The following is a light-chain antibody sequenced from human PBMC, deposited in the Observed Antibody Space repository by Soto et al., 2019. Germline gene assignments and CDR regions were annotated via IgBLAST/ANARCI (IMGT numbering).Light chain of an antibody. Sequence: DIQMTQSPSTLSASVGDRVTITCRASQSISSGLAWYQQKPGKAPKLLIYDYSTLENGVPSRFSGSGSGTEFTLAISSLQPGDFATYYCQQYESPPFAFGQGTRLEIK. V-gene: IGKV1-5*01. CDR3: QQYESPPFA. J-gene: IGKJ2*01. CDR2: DYS. CDR1: QSISSG.